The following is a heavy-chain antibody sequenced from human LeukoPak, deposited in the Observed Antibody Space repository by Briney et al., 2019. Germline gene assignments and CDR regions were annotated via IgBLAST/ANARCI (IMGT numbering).Heavy chain of an antibody. D-gene: IGHD6-13*01. J-gene: IGHJ4*02. Sequence: PSESLSLTCTVSGGSIVSHYWNWIRQPAGRGLEWIGRFYASGTTNTSPSLKSRVTMSVDTSKNQFSLKLSSVTAADTAVYYCAKDSSTWGNLAGHFDSWGQGTLVTVSS. CDR3: AKDSSTWGNLAGHFDS. CDR1: GGSIVSHY. V-gene: IGHV4-4*07. CDR2: FYASGTT.